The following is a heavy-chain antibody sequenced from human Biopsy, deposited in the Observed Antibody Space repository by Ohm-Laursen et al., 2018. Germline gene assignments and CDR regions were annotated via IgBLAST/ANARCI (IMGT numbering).Heavy chain of an antibody. D-gene: IGHD2-15*01. Sequence: GVSVKVSCKASGGTSSNFAINWVRQAPGQGLECMGRIIPLIGLTNYAQKFQGRVTITADKFTNTVYMELSSLRSDDTAVYFCARDCNGDNCGVDFWGQGTLVTVS. CDR3: ARDCNGDNCGVDF. V-gene: IGHV1-69*04. CDR2: IIPLIGLT. CDR1: GGTSSNFA. J-gene: IGHJ4*02.